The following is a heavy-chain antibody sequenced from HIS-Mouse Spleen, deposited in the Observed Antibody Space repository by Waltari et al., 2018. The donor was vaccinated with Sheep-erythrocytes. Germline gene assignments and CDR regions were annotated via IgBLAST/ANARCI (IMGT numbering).Heavy chain of an antibody. D-gene: IGHD1-26*01. V-gene: IGHV1-69*04. Sequence: QVQLVQSGAEVKKPGSSVKVSCKASGGTFSSYAISWVRQAPGQGLEWMGRIIPILGIANYAQKFQGRVTITADKSTSTAYMELSSLSSEDTAVYYCAQTGATTPHFDYWGQGTLVTVSS. J-gene: IGHJ4*02. CDR3: AQTGATTPHFDY. CDR1: GGTFSSYA. CDR2: IIPILGIA.